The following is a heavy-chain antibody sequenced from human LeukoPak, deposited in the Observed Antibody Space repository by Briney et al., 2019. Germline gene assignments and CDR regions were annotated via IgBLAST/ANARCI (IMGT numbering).Heavy chain of an antibody. J-gene: IGHJ5*02. D-gene: IGHD2-15*01. CDR1: GYTLTELS. CDR2: FDPEDGET. V-gene: IGHV1-24*01. Sequence: ASVKVSCKVSGYTLTELSMHWVRQAPGKGLEWMGGFDPEDGETIYAQKFQGRVTMIEDTSTDTAYMELSSLRSEDTAVYYCARGSGGSPGTGSFDPWGQGTLVTVS. CDR3: ARGSGGSPGTGSFDP.